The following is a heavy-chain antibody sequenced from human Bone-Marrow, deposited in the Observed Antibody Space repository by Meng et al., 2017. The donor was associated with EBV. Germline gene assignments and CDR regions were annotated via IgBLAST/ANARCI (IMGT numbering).Heavy chain of an antibody. CDR2: ISAYNSNT. CDR1: GYTFTSYG. Sequence: QVQLVQSGAEVXXXXXSXKVXLKASGYTFTSYGISWVRQAPGQGLEWMGWISAYNSNTNYAQKLQGRVTMTTDTSTSTAYMELRSLRSDDTAVYYCARDRSAGANWFDPWGQGTLVTVSS. D-gene: IGHD6-13*01. V-gene: IGHV1-18*01. CDR3: ARDRSAGANWFDP. J-gene: IGHJ5*02.